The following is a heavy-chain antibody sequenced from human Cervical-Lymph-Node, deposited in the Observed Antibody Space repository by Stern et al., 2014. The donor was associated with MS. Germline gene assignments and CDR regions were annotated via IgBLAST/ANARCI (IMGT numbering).Heavy chain of an antibody. Sequence: QVQLVQSGTEVKKPGASVKLSCKASGYTFRSYYLHWVRQAPGQGLEWMGVINPSGGGTTYAQRFEGRITLTRDTSTSTIYMELSSLKSEDTAVYFCEATVGATNGDYWGQGTLVTVSS. CDR2: INPSGGGT. CDR3: EATVGATNGDY. J-gene: IGHJ4*02. V-gene: IGHV1-46*01. D-gene: IGHD1-26*01. CDR1: GYTFRSYY.